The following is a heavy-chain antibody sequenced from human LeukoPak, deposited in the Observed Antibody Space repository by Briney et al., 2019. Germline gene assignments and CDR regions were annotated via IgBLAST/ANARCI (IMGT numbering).Heavy chain of an antibody. J-gene: IGHJ6*02. CDR2: IYPGDSDT. D-gene: IGHD4-11*01. CDR3: ARVLDYSNRYPYYYYGMDV. V-gene: IGHV5-51*01. CDR1: GYSFTSYW. Sequence: GESLKISCKGSGYSFTSYWIGWVRQMPGKGLEWMRIIYPGDSDTRYSPSFQGQVTISADKSISTAYLQWSSLKASDTAMYYCARVLDYSNRYPYYYYGMDVWGQGTTVTVSS.